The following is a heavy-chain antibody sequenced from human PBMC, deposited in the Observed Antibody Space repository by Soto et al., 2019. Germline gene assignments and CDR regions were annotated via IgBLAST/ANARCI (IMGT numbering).Heavy chain of an antibody. J-gene: IGHJ3*02. CDR2: ISWDSGTI. CDR3: AKDVGGSGVYNSAFDI. D-gene: IGHD3-10*01. V-gene: IGHV3-9*01. Sequence: EVQLVESGGDLVQPGGSLRLSCAASGFTFGDHAMHWVRQVPGRGLEWVSGISWDSGTIDYGASVQGRFTISRDNAKNSLYLQMNSLRAEDTALYYCAKDVGGSGVYNSAFDIWGQGTMVTVSS. CDR1: GFTFGDHA.